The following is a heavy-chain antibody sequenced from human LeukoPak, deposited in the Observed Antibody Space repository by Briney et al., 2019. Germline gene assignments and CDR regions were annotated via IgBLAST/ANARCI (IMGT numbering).Heavy chain of an antibody. J-gene: IGHJ4*02. CDR2: INPGDSDT. V-gene: IGHV5-51*01. D-gene: IGHD1-1*01. CDR1: GYSFTNYW. Sequence: GESLKISCKASGYSFTNYWFAWVRQMPGKGLEWMGIINPGDSDTRYSPSFQGQVTISADKSISTAYLQWSSLKASDTAMYYCARQWNLDYWGQGTLVTVSS. CDR3: ARQWNLDY.